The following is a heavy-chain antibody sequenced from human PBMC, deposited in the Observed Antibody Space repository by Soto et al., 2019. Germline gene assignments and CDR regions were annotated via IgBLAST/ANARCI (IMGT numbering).Heavy chain of an antibody. J-gene: IGHJ4*02. CDR2: ISAYNGNT. CDR3: ARSGYCTNGVCYRAFFDY. D-gene: IGHD2-8*01. CDR1: GYTFTSYG. Sequence: QVQLVQSGAEVKKPGASVKVSCKASGYTFTSYGISWVRQAPGQGLEWMGWISAYNGNTNYAQKLQGRVTMTTDTSTSTAYMDLRSLRSDDTAVYYCARSGYCTNGVCYRAFFDYWGQGTLVTVSS. V-gene: IGHV1-18*01.